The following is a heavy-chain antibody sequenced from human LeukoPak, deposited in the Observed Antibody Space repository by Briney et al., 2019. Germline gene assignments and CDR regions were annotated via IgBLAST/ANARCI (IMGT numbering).Heavy chain of an antibody. CDR1: GGSFSGYY. CDR2: INHSGST. V-gene: IGHV4-34*01. J-gene: IGHJ6*03. CDR3: ARDQLLWFGELFYYYMDV. Sequence: PSETLSLTCAVYGGSFSGYYWGWIRQPPGKGLEWIGEINHSGSTNYNPSLKSRVTISVDTSKNQFSLKLSSVTAADTAVYYCARDQLLWFGELFYYYMDVWGKGTTVTISS. D-gene: IGHD3-10*01.